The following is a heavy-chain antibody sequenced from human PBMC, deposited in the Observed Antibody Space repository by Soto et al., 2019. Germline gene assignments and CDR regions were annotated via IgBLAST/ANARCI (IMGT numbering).Heavy chain of an antibody. J-gene: IGHJ6*03. CDR2: ISSGSTTI. CDR3: ARGDNWNYRNYYMDV. CDR1: GFSFSTYS. Sequence: GGSLRLSCAASGFSFSTYSMNWVRQAPGKGLEWVSYISSGSTTIYYADSVKGRFTISRDNAKDLLYLQMNSLRAEDTAVYHCARGDNWNYRNYYMDVWGKGNTVTVSS. D-gene: IGHD1-7*01. V-gene: IGHV3-48*01.